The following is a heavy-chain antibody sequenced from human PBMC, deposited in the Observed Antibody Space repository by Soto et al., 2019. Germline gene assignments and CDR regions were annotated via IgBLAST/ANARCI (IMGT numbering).Heavy chain of an antibody. Sequence: SETLSLTCTVSGGSISSYYWSWIRQPPGKGLEWIGYIYYSGSTDYNPSLKSRVTISVDTSKNQFSLKLGSVTAADTAVYYCARGEYYDFWSGYLPRVAVHNYYYGMDVWGQGTTVTVSS. CDR1: GGSISSYY. V-gene: IGHV4-59*01. D-gene: IGHD3-3*01. CDR3: ARGEYYDFWSGYLPRVAVHNYYYGMDV. CDR2: IYYSGST. J-gene: IGHJ6*02.